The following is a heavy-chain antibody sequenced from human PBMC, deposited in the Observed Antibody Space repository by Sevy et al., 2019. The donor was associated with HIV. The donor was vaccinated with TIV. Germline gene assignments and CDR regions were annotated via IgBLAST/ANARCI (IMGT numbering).Heavy chain of an antibody. V-gene: IGHV3-23*01. J-gene: IGHJ4*02. CDR1: GFIFSNYA. CDR2: ISRSGVRT. Sequence: GGSLRLSCAASGFIFSNYAMNRVRQAPGKGLEWVSSISRSGVRTYYADSVKGRFAISRDNSNNTLYLQVDNLRGEDTAVYYCAKDYYHDSSGYSYYFDHWGQGTLVTVSS. D-gene: IGHD3-22*01. CDR3: AKDYYHDSSGYSYYFDH.